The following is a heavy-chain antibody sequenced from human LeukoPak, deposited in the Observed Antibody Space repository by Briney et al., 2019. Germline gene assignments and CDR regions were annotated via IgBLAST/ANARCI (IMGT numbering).Heavy chain of an antibody. D-gene: IGHD5-24*01. CDR3: AKGILGMATGGY. V-gene: IGHV3-23*01. CDR2: ISGSGGST. Sequence: GGSLRLSCAASGFPFSTYAMSWVRQAPGKGLEWVSAISGSGGSTYYADSVKGRFTISRDNSENTLYLQMNSLRAEDTAVYYCAKGILGMATGGYWGQGTLVTVSS. CDR1: GFPFSTYA. J-gene: IGHJ4*02.